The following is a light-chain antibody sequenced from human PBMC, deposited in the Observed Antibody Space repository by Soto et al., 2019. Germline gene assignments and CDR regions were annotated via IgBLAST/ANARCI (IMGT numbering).Light chain of an antibody. CDR1: QRLSSSS. J-gene: IGKJ1*01. CDR3: QQYDSTPWT. V-gene: IGKV3-20*01. Sequence: EIVLTQSPGTLSLSPGERAALSCRASQRLSSSSLAWYQQKPGHGPRLLIYGASRRATGIPDRFSATESGTDFTLPISSLEPEDFTVYFCQQYDSTPWTFGQGTRVESK. CDR2: GAS.